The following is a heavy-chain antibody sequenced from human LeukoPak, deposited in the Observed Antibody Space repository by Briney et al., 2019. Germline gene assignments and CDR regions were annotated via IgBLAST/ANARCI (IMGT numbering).Heavy chain of an antibody. CDR2: INPNCGGT. CDR3: GIDSSGYYYNY. D-gene: IGHD3-22*01. J-gene: IGHJ4*02. Sequence: VKVSCKASGYTFTGYYMHWVRQAPGRGLEWMGWINPNCGGTNYAQKFQGRVTMTRDTSISTAYMELSRLRSADTAVYYCGIDSSGYYYNYWGQGTLVTVSS. CDR1: GYTFTGYY. V-gene: IGHV1-2*02.